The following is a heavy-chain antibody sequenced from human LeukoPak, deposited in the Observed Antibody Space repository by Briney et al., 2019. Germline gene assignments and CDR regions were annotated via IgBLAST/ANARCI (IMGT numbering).Heavy chain of an antibody. J-gene: IGHJ6*03. Sequence: LETLSLTCTVSGYSISSGYYWGWIRQPPGKGLEWIGSIYHSGSTYYNQSLKSRVTISVDTSKNQFSLKLSSVTAADTAVYYCARVVKGVAITYYYYMDVWGKGTTVTVSS. CDR1: GYSISSGYY. D-gene: IGHD3-3*01. V-gene: IGHV4-38-2*02. CDR2: IYHSGST. CDR3: ARVVKGVAITYYYYMDV.